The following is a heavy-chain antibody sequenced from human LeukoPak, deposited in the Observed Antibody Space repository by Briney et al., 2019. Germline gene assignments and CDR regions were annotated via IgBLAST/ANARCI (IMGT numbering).Heavy chain of an antibody. CDR1: GFTFSDYY. Sequence: GGSLRLSCAASGFTFSDYYMSWIRQAPGKGLERVSYISSSGSTIYYADSVKGRFTISRDNSKNTLYLQMNSLRAEDTAVYYCARDRHGFLEWSLLGGYWGQGTLVTVSS. CDR2: ISSSGSTI. D-gene: IGHD3-3*01. J-gene: IGHJ4*02. CDR3: ARDRHGFLEWSLLGGY. V-gene: IGHV3-11*04.